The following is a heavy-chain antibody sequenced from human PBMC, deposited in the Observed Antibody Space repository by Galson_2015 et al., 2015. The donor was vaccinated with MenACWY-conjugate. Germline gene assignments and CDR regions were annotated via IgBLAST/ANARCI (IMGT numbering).Heavy chain of an antibody. CDR1: GFTFRNYW. CDR3: ARGHYGMDV. J-gene: IGHJ6*02. V-gene: IGHV3-7*03. Sequence: SLRLSCAASGFTFRNYWMPWVRQAPGKGLEWVASIKKDGSEKYYVDSVKGRFTISRDNAKNSLYLEMNSLRVEDTAVYSCARGHYGMDVWGQGTTFPASS. CDR2: IKKDGSEK.